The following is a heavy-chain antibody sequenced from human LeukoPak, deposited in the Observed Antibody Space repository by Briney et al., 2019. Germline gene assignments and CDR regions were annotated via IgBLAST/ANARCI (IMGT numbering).Heavy chain of an antibody. CDR2: VSPAYGRT. Sequence: PGGSLRLSCSASGFSFNNYAMSWIRQAPGKGLTWVSLVSPAYGRTYYADSVKGRFTISRDNSKNTLYLQMNSLRAEDTAVYYCAKGDYFDYWGQGTLVTVSS. V-gene: IGHV3-23*01. CDR1: GFSFNNYA. J-gene: IGHJ4*02. CDR3: AKGDYFDY.